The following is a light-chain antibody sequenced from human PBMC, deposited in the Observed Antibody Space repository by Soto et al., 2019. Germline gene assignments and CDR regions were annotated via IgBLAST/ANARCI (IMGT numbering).Light chain of an antibody. CDR1: AGDVGSYNL. V-gene: IGLV2-23*01. CDR2: EAT. CDR3: SSYASYISSYV. Sequence: QLVLTQPDSVSGSPGQSITISCTGTAGDVGSYNLVSWYQQRPGKAPKLLIYEATKRPLGLSNRFSGSRSGNTASLTISGLQAEDEADYYCSSYASYISSYVFGPGTKLTVL. J-gene: IGLJ1*01.